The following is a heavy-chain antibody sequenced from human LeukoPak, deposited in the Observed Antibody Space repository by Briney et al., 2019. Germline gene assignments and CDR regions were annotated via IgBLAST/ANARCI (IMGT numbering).Heavy chain of an antibody. CDR3: ASHVDAAMVGPYFDY. J-gene: IGHJ4*02. D-gene: IGHD5-18*01. CDR1: GGTFSSYA. CDR2: IIPILDIA. Sequence: SVKVSCKASGGTFSSYAISWVRQAPGQGLEWMGRIIPILDIADYAQRFQGRVTITADKSTSTAYMELSSLRSEGTAIYYCASHVDAAMVGPYFDYWGQGTLVTVSS. V-gene: IGHV1-69*04.